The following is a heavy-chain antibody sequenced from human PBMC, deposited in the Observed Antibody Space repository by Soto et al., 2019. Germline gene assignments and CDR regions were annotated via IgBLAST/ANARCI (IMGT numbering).Heavy chain of an antibody. CDR1: GFTYISYA. J-gene: IGHJ3*02. D-gene: IGHD3-10*01. V-gene: IGHV3-53*01. CDR3: ARDRPGDEGDGFDI. Sequence: PGGSLRLSCAASAASGFTYISYAMNWVRQAPGKGLEWVSVLYSGGSTHYAGSVKGRFIISRDNSKNTLYLQMNSLRVEDTAVYYCARDRPGDEGDGFDIWGHGTMVTVSS. CDR2: LYSGGST.